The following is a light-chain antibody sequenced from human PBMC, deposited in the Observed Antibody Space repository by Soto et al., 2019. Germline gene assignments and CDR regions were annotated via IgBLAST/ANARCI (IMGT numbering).Light chain of an antibody. J-gene: IGKJ4*01. CDR3: QQLNSYPLP. CDR2: DVS. V-gene: IGKV1-9*01. CDR1: QGISSY. Sequence: DIQLTQSPSFLSASVGDRVTITCRASQGISSYLAWYQQKPGKAPKVLIYDVSTLQSGVPSRFSGSGSGTEFTLTISCLQPEDFATYYCQQLNSYPLPFGGGTKVEIK.